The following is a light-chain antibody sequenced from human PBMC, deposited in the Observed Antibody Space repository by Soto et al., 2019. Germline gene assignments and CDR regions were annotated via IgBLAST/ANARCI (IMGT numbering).Light chain of an antibody. CDR1: SSEIGGYKY. J-gene: IGLJ1*01. CDR3: SSYTGGSTYV. CDR2: DVS. V-gene: IGLV2-14*01. Sequence: QSVLTQPASGSGSPGQWITISCTGTSSEIGGYKYVSWYQQHPGKAPKLMIYDVSNRPSGVSNRFSGSKSGNTATLTISGLQGEDEAEYYCSSYTGGSTYVFGTGTKVTVL.